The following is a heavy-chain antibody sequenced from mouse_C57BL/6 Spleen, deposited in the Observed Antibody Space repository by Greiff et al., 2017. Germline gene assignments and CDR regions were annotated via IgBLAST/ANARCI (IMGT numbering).Heavy chain of an antibody. CDR2: IYPGDGDT. D-gene: IGHD5-1*01. J-gene: IGHJ2*01. CDR3: ARDGVPYYFDY. Sequence: QVQLQQSGAELVKPGASVKISCKASGYAFSSYWMNWVKQRPGQGLEWIGQIYPGDGDTNYNGKFKGKATLTADKASSTAYMQLSSLTSEDSAVYFCARDGVPYYFDYWGQGTTLTVSS. V-gene: IGHV1-80*01. CDR1: GYAFSSYW.